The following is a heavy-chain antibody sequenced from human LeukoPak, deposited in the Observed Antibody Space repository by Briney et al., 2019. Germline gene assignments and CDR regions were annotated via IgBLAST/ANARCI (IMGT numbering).Heavy chain of an antibody. Sequence: SETLSLTCAVSGYSISSGYYWGWIRQPPGKGLEWIGSIYHSGSTYYNPSLKSRVTISVDTSKNQFSLKLSSVTAADTAVYYCARGSGSTIFGVVTRANWFDSWGQGTLVTVSS. CDR1: GYSISSGYY. CDR3: ARGSGSTIFGVVTRANWFDS. V-gene: IGHV4-38-2*01. D-gene: IGHD3-3*01. CDR2: IYHSGST. J-gene: IGHJ5*01.